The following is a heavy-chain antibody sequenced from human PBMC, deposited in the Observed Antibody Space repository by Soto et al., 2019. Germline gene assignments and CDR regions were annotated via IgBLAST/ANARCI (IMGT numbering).Heavy chain of an antibody. J-gene: IGHJ4*02. Sequence: EVQLLASGGGLIQPGGSLRLSCTASGFTFSSYAMSWVRQAPGKGLEWVSSINGGGGTTNYADSVKGRFTISRDNSKNTLYLQMSSLRAEDTAVYFCAKVVCTSNCYDYWGQGTLVTVSS. CDR2: INGGGGTT. CDR3: AKVVCTSNCYDY. D-gene: IGHD2-2*01. V-gene: IGHV3-23*01. CDR1: GFTFSSYA.